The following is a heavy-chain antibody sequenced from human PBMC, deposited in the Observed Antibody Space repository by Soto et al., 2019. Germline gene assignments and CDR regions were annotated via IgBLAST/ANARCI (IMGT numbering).Heavy chain of an antibody. CDR1: GYTFSSYD. V-gene: IGHV1-8*01. CDR2: MNPNSGNT. Sequence: GASVKVSCKASGYTFSSYDINWVRQATGQGLEWMGWMNPNSGNTGYAQKFQGRVTITRDTSASTVYMELNSLTSEDTAVYYCARTAGPTPFDPWGQGTPVTVSS. D-gene: IGHD6-19*01. CDR3: ARTAGPTPFDP. J-gene: IGHJ5*02.